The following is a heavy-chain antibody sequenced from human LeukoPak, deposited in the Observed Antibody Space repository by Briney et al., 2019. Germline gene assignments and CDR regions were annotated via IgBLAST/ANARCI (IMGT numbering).Heavy chain of an antibody. CDR3: AKDLRSACSGGSCYPPGSY. Sequence: PGGSLRLSCAASGFTFSSYAMSWVRQAPGKGLEWVSAISGSGGSTYYADSVKGRFTISRDNSKNTLDLQMNSLRAEDTAVYYCAKDLRSACSGGSCYPPGSYWGQGTLVTVSS. V-gene: IGHV3-23*01. D-gene: IGHD2-15*01. CDR2: ISGSGGST. CDR1: GFTFSSYA. J-gene: IGHJ4*02.